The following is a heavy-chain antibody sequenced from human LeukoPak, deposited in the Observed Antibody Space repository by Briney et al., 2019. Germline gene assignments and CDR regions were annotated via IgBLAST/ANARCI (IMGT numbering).Heavy chain of an antibody. CDR3: ATDFYDST. CDR2: IRSNSDGGTI. V-gene: IGHV3-15*07. CDR1: GFTFSSAW. D-gene: IGHD3-22*01. Sequence: PGGSLRLSCATSGFTFSSAWMNWVRQAPGKGLEWVGRIRSNSDGGTIAYAAPVKGRFTLSRDDSKTTLYLQMNSLQTEDTAVYYCATDFYDSTWGQGTLVTVSS. J-gene: IGHJ5*02.